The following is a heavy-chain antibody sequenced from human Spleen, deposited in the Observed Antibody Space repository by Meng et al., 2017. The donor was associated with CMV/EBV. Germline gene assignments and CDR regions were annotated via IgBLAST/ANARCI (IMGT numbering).Heavy chain of an antibody. J-gene: IGHJ6*02. CDR1: GDSVSSNSAA. Sequence: SQTLSLTCAISGDSVSSNSAAWNWIRQSPSRGLEWLGRTYYRSKWYNDYAVSVKSRITINPDTSKNQFSLQLNSVTPEDTAVYYCARDVNTGTTFRPSYYYGMDVWGQGTTVTVSS. CDR2: TYYRSKWYN. V-gene: IGHV6-1*01. CDR3: ARDVNTGTTFRPSYYYGMDV. D-gene: IGHD1-1*01.